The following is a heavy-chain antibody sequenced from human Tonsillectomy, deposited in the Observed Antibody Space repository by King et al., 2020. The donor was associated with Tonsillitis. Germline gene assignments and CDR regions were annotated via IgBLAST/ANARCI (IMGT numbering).Heavy chain of an antibody. D-gene: IGHD6-19*01. CDR2: IKQDGTEK. CDR1: GFTFSYYW. V-gene: IGHV3-7*01. Sequence: VQLVESGGGLVQPGGSLRLSCAASGFTFSYYWMSWVRQAPGKGLEWVANIKQDGTEKYYVDSVKGRFTMSRDNAKNSLYLQMNSLRAEDTAVYYCARDAFAVAGVQGWYFDLWGRGTLVTVSS. J-gene: IGHJ2*01. CDR3: ARDAFAVAGVQGWYFDL.